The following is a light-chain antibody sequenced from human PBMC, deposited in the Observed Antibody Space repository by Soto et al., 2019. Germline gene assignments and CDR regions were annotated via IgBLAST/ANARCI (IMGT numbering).Light chain of an antibody. V-gene: IGLV1-51*01. J-gene: IGLJ1*01. CDR3: GTWDDSLVSYV. CDR2: DTD. CDR1: RPNLGDNY. Sequence: QSVLTQPPSVSASPGPRGTISCSRTRPNLGDNYVSWYQHLPGTAPKLVVYDTDRRSSDLPGRFSGSNPGTSATLVIPGPQTGDEADYYCGTWDDSLVSYVFGTGTKGTAL.